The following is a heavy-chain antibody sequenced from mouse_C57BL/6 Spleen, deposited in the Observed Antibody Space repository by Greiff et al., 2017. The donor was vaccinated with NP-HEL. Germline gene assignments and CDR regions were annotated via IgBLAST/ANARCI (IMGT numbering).Heavy chain of an antibody. Sequence: VQLQQSGPELVKPGASVKISCKASGYTFTDYYMNWVKQSHGKSLEWIGDINPNNGGTSYNQKFKGKATLTVDKSSSTAYMELRSLTSEDSAVYYCARWYYGDYWGQGTTLTVSS. V-gene: IGHV1-26*01. CDR2: INPNNGGT. CDR3: ARWYYGDY. J-gene: IGHJ2*01. CDR1: GYTFTDYY.